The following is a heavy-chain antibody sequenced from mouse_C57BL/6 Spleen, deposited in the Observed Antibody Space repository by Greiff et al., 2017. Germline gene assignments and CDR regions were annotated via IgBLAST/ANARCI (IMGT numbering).Heavy chain of an antibody. CDR3: ARTTYYSNYRVYFDY. J-gene: IGHJ2*01. V-gene: IGHV1-76*01. CDR2: IYPGSGNT. D-gene: IGHD2-5*01. Sequence: QVQLKQSGAELVRPGASVKLSCKASGYTFTDYYINWVKQRPGQGLEWIARIYPGSGNTYYNEKFKGKATLTAEKSSSTAYMQLSSLTSEDSAVYFCARTTYYSNYRVYFDYWGQGTTLTVSS. CDR1: GYTFTDYY.